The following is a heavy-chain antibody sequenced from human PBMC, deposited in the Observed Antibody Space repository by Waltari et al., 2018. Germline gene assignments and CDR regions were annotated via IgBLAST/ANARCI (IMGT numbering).Heavy chain of an antibody. J-gene: IGHJ3*02. D-gene: IGHD2-2*02. V-gene: IGHV3-48*04. Sequence: EVQLVESGGGLVQPGGSLRLSCAASGFTFSSYSMNWVRQAPGKGLEWVSYISSSSSTIYYADSVKDRFTISRDNAKNSLYLQMNSLRAEDTAVYYCARDNGKQLYNAFDIWGQGTMVTDSS. CDR1: GFTFSSYS. CDR3: ARDNGKQLYNAFDI. CDR2: ISSSSSTI.